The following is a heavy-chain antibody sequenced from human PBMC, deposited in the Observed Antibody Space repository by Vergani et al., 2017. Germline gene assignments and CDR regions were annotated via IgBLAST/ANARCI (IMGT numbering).Heavy chain of an antibody. CDR1: GGSISSDSYY. V-gene: IGHV4-39*01. CDR3: ERLGWGASAGGNF. D-gene: IGHD3-16*01. J-gene: IGHJ4*02. CDR2: IHSGGST. Sequence: QVQLQESGPRLVKPSETLSLTCTVSGGSISSDSYYWGWIRQPPGKGLEWIGTIHSGGSTYFNPSLKSRASISVDTSKNQFSLTLNSVAAADTAIYYCERLGWGASAGGNFGGRETLVTVSS.